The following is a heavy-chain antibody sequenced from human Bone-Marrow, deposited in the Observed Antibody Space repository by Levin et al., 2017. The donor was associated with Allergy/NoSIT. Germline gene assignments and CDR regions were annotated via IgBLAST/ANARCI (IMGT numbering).Heavy chain of an antibody. CDR1: DFIVRNNF. CDR3: AVNSVITGWYYFDY. J-gene: IGHJ4*02. D-gene: IGHD3-22*01. Sequence: GGSLRLSCAASDFIVRNNFMTWVRQAPGKGLEWVSVIYAGGSTGYADSVKGRFTISRDYSKNTLYLQMNSLRVEDTAMYYCAVNSVITGWYYFDYWGQGALVTVSS. V-gene: IGHV3-53*01. CDR2: IYAGGST.